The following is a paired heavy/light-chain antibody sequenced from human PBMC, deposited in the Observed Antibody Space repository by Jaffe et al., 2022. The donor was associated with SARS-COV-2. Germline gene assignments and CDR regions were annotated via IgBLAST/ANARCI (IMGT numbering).Light chain of an antibody. CDR1: QSVSSN. J-gene: IGKJ1*01. CDR2: GAS. Sequence: EIVMTQSPATLSVSPGERATLSCRASQSVSSNLAWYQQKPGQAPRLLIYGASTRATGIPARFSGSGSGTEFTLTISSLQSEDFAVYYCQQYNNWPTWTFGQGTKVEIK. CDR3: QQYNNWPTWT. V-gene: IGKV3-15*01.
Heavy chain of an antibody. Sequence: EVQLLESGGGLVQPGGSLRLSCAASGFTFSSYAMSWVRQAPGKGLEWVSAISGSGGSTYYADSVKGRFTISRDNSKNTLYLQMNSLRAEDTAVYYCAKEGPWELRDGYQRVPLDYWGQGTLVTVSS. CDR3: AKEGPWELRDGYQRVPLDY. J-gene: IGHJ4*02. CDR2: ISGSGGST. D-gene: IGHD1-26*01. CDR1: GFTFSSYA. V-gene: IGHV3-23*01.